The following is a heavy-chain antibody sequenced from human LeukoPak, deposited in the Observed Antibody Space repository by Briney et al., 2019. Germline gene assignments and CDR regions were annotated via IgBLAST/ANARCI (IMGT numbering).Heavy chain of an antibody. CDR3: AGGYSSGWYDY. CDR2: IKQDGTEK. V-gene: IGHV3-7*01. D-gene: IGHD6-19*01. J-gene: IGHJ4*02. Sequence: PGGSLRLSCAASGFTFSSYWMSWVRQAPGKGLEWVANIKQDGTEKYYVDSVKGRFTISRDNAKNSLYLQMNSLRAEDTAVYYCAGGYSSGWYDYWGQGTLVTVSS. CDR1: GFTFSSYW.